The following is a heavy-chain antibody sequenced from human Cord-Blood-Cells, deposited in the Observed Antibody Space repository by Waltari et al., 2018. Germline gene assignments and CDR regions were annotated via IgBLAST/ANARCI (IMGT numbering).Heavy chain of an antibody. CDR3: ASTREYYYDSSGYYNAFDI. D-gene: IGHD3-22*01. Sequence: QLQLQESGPGLVKPSETLSLTCTVSAGSIRSSSYYWGWIRQPPGRGLEWIGSIYYSGSTYYNPSLKSRVTISVDTSKNQFSLKLSSVTAADTAVYYCASTREYYYDSSGYYNAFDIWGQGTMVTXSS. V-gene: IGHV4-39*01. J-gene: IGHJ3*02. CDR2: IYYSGST. CDR1: AGSIRSSSYY.